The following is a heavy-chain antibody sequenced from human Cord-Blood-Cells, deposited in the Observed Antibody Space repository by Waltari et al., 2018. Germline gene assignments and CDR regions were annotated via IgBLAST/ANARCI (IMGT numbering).Heavy chain of an antibody. CDR1: GGSISSYY. Sequence: QVQLQESGPGLVKPSETLSLTCTVSGGSISSYYWSWIRQPPGKGLEWIGYIYYSGSTNHNPSLKSRVTISVDTSKNQFSLKLSSVTAADTAVYYCARDFSFGNYWFDPWGQGTLVTVSS. V-gene: IGHV4-59*01. CDR3: ARDFSFGNYWFDP. D-gene: IGHD4-4*01. CDR2: IYYSGST. J-gene: IGHJ5*02.